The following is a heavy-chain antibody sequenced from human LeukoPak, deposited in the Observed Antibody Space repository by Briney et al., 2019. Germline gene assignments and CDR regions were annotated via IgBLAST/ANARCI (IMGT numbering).Heavy chain of an antibody. CDR1: GFPLSSSA. Sequence: SVKVSCKASGFPLSSSAVQWVRQAGGQRLEWIGWIVVGSNNTNYAQKFQERVTITRDMSTSTAYMELSSLRSEDTAVHYCAAPYSTRWFDLWGRGTLVTVSS. V-gene: IGHV1-58*01. J-gene: IGHJ5*02. CDR3: AAPYSTRWFDL. D-gene: IGHD6-13*01. CDR2: IVVGSNNT.